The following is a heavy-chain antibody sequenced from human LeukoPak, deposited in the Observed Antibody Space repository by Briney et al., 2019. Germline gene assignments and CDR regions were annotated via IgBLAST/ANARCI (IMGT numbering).Heavy chain of an antibody. CDR1: GYTFTSYA. CDR3: ATSHSSSWGPYY. CDR2: INTNTGNP. J-gene: IGHJ4*02. V-gene: IGHV7-4-1*02. D-gene: IGHD6-13*01. Sequence: GASVKVSCKASGYTFTSYAMNWVRQAPGQGLEWMGWINTNTGNPTSAQGFTGRVVFSLGTSLSTAYLQIRSLKAEDTAVYYCATSHSSSWGPYYWGQGTLVTVSP.